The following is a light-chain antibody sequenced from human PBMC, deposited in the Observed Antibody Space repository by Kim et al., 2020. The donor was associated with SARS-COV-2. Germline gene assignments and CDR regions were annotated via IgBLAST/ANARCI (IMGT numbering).Light chain of an antibody. CDR2: DVS. Sequence: QSVTISWTGTSSDVGGYNYVSWYQHHPGKAPKLMIYDVSKRPSGVPDRFSGSKSGNTASLTISGLQAEDEADYHCCSYAGSYTFVVFGGGTQLTVL. J-gene: IGLJ2*01. CDR1: SSDVGGYNY. CDR3: CSYAGSYTFVV. V-gene: IGLV2-11*01.